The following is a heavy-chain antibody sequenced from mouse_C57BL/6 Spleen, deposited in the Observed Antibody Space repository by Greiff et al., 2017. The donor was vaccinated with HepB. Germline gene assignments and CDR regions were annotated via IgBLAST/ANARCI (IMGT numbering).Heavy chain of an antibody. V-gene: IGHV7-1*01. CDR3: ARDAHGSYDY. Sequence: EVMLVESGGGLVQSGRSLRLSCATSGFTFSDFYMEWVRQAPGKGLEWIAASRNKANDYTTAYSASVKGRFIVYRDTSQSILYLQMNALRAEDTAIYYCARDAHGSYDYWGQGTTLTVSS. CDR1: GFTFSDFY. D-gene: IGHD1-1*01. CDR2: SRNKANDYTT. J-gene: IGHJ2*01.